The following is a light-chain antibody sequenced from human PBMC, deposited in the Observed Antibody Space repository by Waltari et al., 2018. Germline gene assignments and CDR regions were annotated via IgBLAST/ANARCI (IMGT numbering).Light chain of an antibody. V-gene: IGKV3-11*01. CDR3: QQRSNWSPLT. CDR1: QSISTF. Sequence: EIVLTQSPATLSLSPGERATLSCRASQSISTFLAWYQQKPGQAPRLLISDASNRATGIPARFSGSGSGTDFTLTISSLEPEDFAVYYFQQRSNWSPLTFGGGTKVEIK. J-gene: IGKJ4*01. CDR2: DAS.